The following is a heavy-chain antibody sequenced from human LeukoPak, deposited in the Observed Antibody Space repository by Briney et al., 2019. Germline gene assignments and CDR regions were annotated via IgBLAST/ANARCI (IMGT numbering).Heavy chain of an antibody. J-gene: IGHJ4*02. CDR1: GFTFSSYA. V-gene: IGHV3-48*03. Sequence: GGSLRLSCAASGFTFSSYAMSWVRQAPGKGLEWVSYITSSGSTIYYADSVKGRFTISRDDAKNSLYLQMNSLRAEDTAVYYCARVAYSYYFDYWGQGTLVTVSS. CDR2: ITSSGSTI. CDR3: ARVAYSYYFDY. D-gene: IGHD3-16*01.